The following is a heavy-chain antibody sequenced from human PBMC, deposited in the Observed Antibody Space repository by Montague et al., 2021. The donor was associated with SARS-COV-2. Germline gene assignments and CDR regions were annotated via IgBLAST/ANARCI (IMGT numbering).Heavy chain of an antibody. CDR1: GFSLSTSGMC. Sequence: PPLVKPTQTLTLTCTFSGFSLSTSGMCVSWIRQPPGKALEWLALIDWVDDKYSSTSLKTRLTISKDTSKNRVVLTMTNMDPVDTATYYCARSLLWFGELNAFDXWGQGTMVTVSS. D-gene: IGHD3-10*01. CDR2: IDWVDDK. CDR3: ARSLLWFGELNAFDX. J-gene: IGHJ3*02. V-gene: IGHV2-70*01.